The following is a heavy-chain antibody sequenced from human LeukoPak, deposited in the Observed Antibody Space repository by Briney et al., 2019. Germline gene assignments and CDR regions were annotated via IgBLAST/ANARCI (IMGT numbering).Heavy chain of an antibody. V-gene: IGHV1-69*05. J-gene: IGHJ5*02. D-gene: IGHD5-12*01. CDR3: ARGYSGYDWFWFDP. CDR1: GGTFSSYA. Sequence: ASVKVSCKASGGTFSSYAISWVRQAPGQGLEWMGRIIPIFGTANYAQKFQGRVTITTDESTSTAYMELSSLRSEDTAVYYCARGYSGYDWFWFDPWGQGTLVTVSS. CDR2: IIPIFGTA.